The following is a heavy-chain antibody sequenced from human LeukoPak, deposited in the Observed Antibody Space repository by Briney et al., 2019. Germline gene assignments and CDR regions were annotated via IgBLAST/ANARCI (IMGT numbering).Heavy chain of an antibody. V-gene: IGHV4-31*03. CDR2: IYYSGST. Sequence: KPSETLSLTCTVSGGSISSGGYYWSWIRQHPGKGLEWIGYIYYSGSTYYNPSLKSRVTISVDTSKNQFSLKLSSVPAADTAVYYCASSGYGDYVDYWGQGTLVTVSS. CDR1: GGSISSGGYY. D-gene: IGHD4-17*01. J-gene: IGHJ4*02. CDR3: ASSGYGDYVDY.